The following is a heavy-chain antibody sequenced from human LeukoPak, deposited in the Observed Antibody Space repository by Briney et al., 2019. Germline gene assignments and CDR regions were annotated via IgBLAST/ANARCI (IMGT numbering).Heavy chain of an antibody. D-gene: IGHD3-10*01. CDR3: ARQRFYYGSGRLRKLNWFDP. Sequence: GSLRLSCAASGFTFSSNGMSRVRQPPGKGLEWIGEINHSGSTNYNPPLKSRVTISVDTSKNQFSLKLSSVTAADTAVYYCARQRFYYGSGRLRKLNWFDPWGQGTLVTVSS. J-gene: IGHJ5*02. CDR2: INHSGST. CDR1: GFTFSSNG. V-gene: IGHV4-34*01.